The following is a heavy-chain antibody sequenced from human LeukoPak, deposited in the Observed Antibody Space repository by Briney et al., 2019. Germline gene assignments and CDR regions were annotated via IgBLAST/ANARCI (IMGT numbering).Heavy chain of an antibody. Sequence: GGSLRLSCAASGFTFSSYAMSWVRQAPGKGLEWVSAISGGGDSTYYADSVQGRFTIPRDNSKNTLYLQMNSLRAEDTAVYYCAKHEGYSYGLEYFDYWGQGILVTVSS. D-gene: IGHD5-18*01. J-gene: IGHJ4*02. V-gene: IGHV3-23*01. CDR1: GFTFSSYA. CDR2: ISGGGDST. CDR3: AKHEGYSYGLEYFDY.